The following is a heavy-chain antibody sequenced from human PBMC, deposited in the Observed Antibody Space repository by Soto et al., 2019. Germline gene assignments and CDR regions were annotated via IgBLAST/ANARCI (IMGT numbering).Heavy chain of an antibody. V-gene: IGHV4-39*01. CDR3: ARHYLYVWGSYRYTPYYFDY. CDR2: IYYSGST. D-gene: IGHD3-16*02. Sequence: SETLSLTCTVSGGSISSSSYYWGWIRQPPGKGLEWIGSIYYSGSTYYNPSLKSRVTISVDTSKNQFSLKLSSVTAADTAVYYCARHYLYVWGSYRYTPYYFDYWGQGTLVTVSS. J-gene: IGHJ4*02. CDR1: GGSISSSSYY.